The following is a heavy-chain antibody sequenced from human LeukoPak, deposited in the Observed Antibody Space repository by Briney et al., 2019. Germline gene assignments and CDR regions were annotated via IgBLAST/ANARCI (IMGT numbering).Heavy chain of an antibody. Sequence: GGSLRLSCAASDFTFDDYGMNWVRQAPGKGLEWVSGIKWNGGSTGYADSVKGRFTISRDNAKNSLYLQIHSLRAEDTALYYCARESWGPQGVWTNPYFDYWGQGTLVTVSS. J-gene: IGHJ4*02. D-gene: IGHD3/OR15-3a*01. V-gene: IGHV3-20*04. CDR3: ARESWGPQGVWTNPYFDY. CDR1: DFTFDDYG. CDR2: IKWNGGST.